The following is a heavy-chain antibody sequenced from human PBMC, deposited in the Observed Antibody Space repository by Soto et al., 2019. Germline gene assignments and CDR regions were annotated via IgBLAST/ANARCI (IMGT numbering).Heavy chain of an antibody. D-gene: IGHD3-3*01. CDR2: ISSSSSYI. CDR3: ASGFSPFWSGYYDY. V-gene: IGHV3-21*01. J-gene: IGHJ4*02. CDR1: GFTFSSYS. Sequence: GGSLRLSCAASGFTFSSYSMNWVRQAPGKGLEWVSSISSSSSYIYYADSVKGRFTISRDNAKNSLYLQMNSLRAEDTAVYYCASGFSPFWSGYYDYWGQGTLVTVSS.